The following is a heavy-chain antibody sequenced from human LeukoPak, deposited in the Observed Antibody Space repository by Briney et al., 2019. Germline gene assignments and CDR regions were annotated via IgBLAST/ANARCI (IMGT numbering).Heavy chain of an antibody. CDR2: IWYDGSNK. CDR3: ARDRWEQWLVDYYYGMDV. V-gene: IGHV3-33*01. D-gene: IGHD6-19*01. Sequence: GGSLRLSCAASGFTFSSYGMHWVRQAPGKGLEWVAVIWYDGSNKYYADSVKGRFTISRDNSKNTLYLQMNSLRAEDTAVYYCARDRWEQWLVDYYYGMDVWGQGTTVTVSS. CDR1: GFTFSSYG. J-gene: IGHJ6*02.